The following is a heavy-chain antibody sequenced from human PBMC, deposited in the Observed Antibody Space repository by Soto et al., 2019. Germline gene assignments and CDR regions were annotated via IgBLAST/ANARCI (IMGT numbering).Heavy chain of an antibody. Sequence: PGGSLRLACAASVFTFTNYYMTWVRQAPGKGLDWVAYIAQDGTEIYNVDSVKGRFTISRDNAQSSLYLQMNSLTVEDTALYYCARWSNAMDVWGQGTSVTVSS. J-gene: IGHJ6*02. CDR2: IAQDGTEI. D-gene: IGHD2-15*01. CDR1: VFTFTNYY. V-gene: IGHV3-7*03. CDR3: ARWSNAMDV.